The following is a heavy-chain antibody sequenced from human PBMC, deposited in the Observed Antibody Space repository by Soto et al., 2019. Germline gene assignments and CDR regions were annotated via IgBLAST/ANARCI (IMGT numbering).Heavy chain of an antibody. Sequence: SDTLSLTCTVSGGSISSYYWSWIRQPPGKGLEWIGYIYYSGSTNYNPSLKSRVTISVDTSKNQFSLKLSSVTAADTAVYYCARVEIAEAGTWYFDYWGQGTLGTVS. V-gene: IGHV4-59*01. D-gene: IGHD6-13*01. CDR1: GGSISSYY. J-gene: IGHJ4*02. CDR3: ARVEIAEAGTWYFDY. CDR2: IYYSGST.